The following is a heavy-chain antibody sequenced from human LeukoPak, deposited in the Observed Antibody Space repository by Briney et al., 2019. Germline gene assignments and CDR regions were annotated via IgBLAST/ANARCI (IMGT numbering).Heavy chain of an antibody. D-gene: IGHD3-3*01. CDR1: GYTFTSYD. CDR2: MNPKSGNT. J-gene: IGHJ6*02. V-gene: IGHV1-8*01. CDR3: ARKIRFLEWLSYYYYGMDV. Sequence: SSVKVSCKASGYTFTSYDINWVRQATGQGLEWMGWMNPKSGNTGYAQKFQGRGTTTRNTSISTAYMELSSLRSEDTAVYYCARKIRFLEWLSYYYYGMDVWGQGTTVTVSS.